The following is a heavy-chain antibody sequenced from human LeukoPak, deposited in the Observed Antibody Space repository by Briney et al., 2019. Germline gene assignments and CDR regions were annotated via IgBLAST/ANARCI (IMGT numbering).Heavy chain of an antibody. V-gene: IGHV3-30*04. CDR2: ISYDGSYK. J-gene: IGHJ4*02. Sequence: PGGSLRLSCAASGFSFSSYAMHWVRQAPGKGLAWVAVISYDGSYKYYADSVKGRFTISRDNSKNTLYLQMNSLRAEDTAVYYCGREYTARPVDYWGQGTLVTVSS. D-gene: IGHD5-18*01. CDR1: GFSFSSYA. CDR3: GREYTARPVDY.